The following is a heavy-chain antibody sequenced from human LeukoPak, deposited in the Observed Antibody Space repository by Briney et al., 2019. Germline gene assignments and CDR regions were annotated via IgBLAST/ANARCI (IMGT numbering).Heavy chain of an antibody. V-gene: IGHV4-4*07. CDR2: LYTSGST. CDR3: ARCRSGWYFLDW. D-gene: IGHD6-13*01. J-gene: IGHJ4*02. CDR1: GVSISSHY. Sequence: SETLSLTCTVSGVSISSHYWSWIRQPAGKGLEWIGRLYTSGSTNYNPSLKSRVTMSVDTSKNQFSLKLSSVTAADTAVYYCARCRSGWYFLDWWGQGALVTVSS.